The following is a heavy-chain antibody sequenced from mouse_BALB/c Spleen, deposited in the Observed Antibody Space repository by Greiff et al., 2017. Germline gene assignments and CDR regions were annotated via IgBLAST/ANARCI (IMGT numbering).Heavy chain of an antibody. CDR1: GFSLTSYG. CDR3: ARTPMITTSWFAY. D-gene: IGHD2-4*01. CDR2: IWAGGST. Sequence: VQVVESGPGLVAPSQSLSITCTVSGFSLTSYGVHWVRQPPGKGLEWLGVIWAGGSTNYNSALMSRLSISKDNSKSQVFLKMNSLQTDDTAMYYCARTPMITTSWFAYWGQGTLVTVSA. J-gene: IGHJ3*01. V-gene: IGHV2-9*02.